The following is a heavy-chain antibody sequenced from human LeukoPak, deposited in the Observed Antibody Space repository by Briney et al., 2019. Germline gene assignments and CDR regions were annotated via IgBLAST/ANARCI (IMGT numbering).Heavy chain of an antibody. CDR1: GFTFSSYW. V-gene: IGHV3-49*04. J-gene: IGHJ5*02. D-gene: IGHD3-22*01. CDR3: TRALNRITMIVVVIWSQGWFDP. CDR2: IRSKAYGWTT. Sequence: GGSLRLSCAASGFTFSSYWMSWVRQAPGKGLEWVGFIRSKAYGWTTEYAASVKGRFTISRDDSKSIAYLQMNSLKTEDTAVYYCTRALNRITMIVVVIWSQGWFDPWGQGTLVTVSS.